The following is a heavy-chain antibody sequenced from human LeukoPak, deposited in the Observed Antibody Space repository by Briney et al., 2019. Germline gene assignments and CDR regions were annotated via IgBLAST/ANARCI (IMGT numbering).Heavy chain of an antibody. CDR3: ASLSGAATAMT. V-gene: IGHV5-10-1*01. Sequence: GESLKISCKGSGYSFTSYWISWVRRMPGKGLEGLGRSDPSDCYTNYSHSFKGHVTISADKSINTAYLQWSSVKATDTAMYYWASLSGAATAMTWGQGTLGTVSS. CDR2: SDPSDCYT. D-gene: IGHD5-18*01. J-gene: IGHJ6*01. CDR1: GYSFTSYW.